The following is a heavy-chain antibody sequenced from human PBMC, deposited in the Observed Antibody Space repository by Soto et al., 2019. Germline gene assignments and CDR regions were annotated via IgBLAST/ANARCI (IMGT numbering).Heavy chain of an antibody. D-gene: IGHD3-22*01. J-gene: IGHJ4*02. CDR3: ARPPFYYDSSYSGY. CDR1: GFTFSDYY. Sequence: GSLRLSCAASGFTFSDYYMSWIRQAPGKGLEWVSYISSSGSSIYYADSVKGRFTISRDNAKNSLYLQMNSLRAEDTAVYYCARPPFYYDSSYSGYWGQGTLVTVSS. V-gene: IGHV3-11*01. CDR2: ISSSGSSI.